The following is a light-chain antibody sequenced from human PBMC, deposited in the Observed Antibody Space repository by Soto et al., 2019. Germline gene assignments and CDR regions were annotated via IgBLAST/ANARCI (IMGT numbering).Light chain of an antibody. CDR3: KHYNSYSEA. J-gene: IGKJ1*01. CDR2: GAS. Sequence: TLSATVGDSVTITCRASQPISGFLAWYQQKPGKAPKVLIHGASTLETGVPARFSASGSGTEFTLTISSLQPDDFATYYCKHYNSYSEAFGQGTKVDIK. V-gene: IGKV1-5*01. CDR1: QPISGF.